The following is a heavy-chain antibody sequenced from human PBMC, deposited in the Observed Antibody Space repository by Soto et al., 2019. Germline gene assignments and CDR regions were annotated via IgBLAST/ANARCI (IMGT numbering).Heavy chain of an antibody. D-gene: IGHD3-10*01. V-gene: IGHV3-33*01. CDR1: GFTFSSYG. CDR2: IWYDGSKK. J-gene: IGHJ3*02. Sequence: LRLSCAASGFTFSSYGMHWVRQAPGKGLEWVALIWYDGSKKYYADSVKGRFTISRDDSKNTLYLQMNSLRAEGTAVYYCARGSEGNAFDIWGQGTMVTVSS. CDR3: ARGSEGNAFDI.